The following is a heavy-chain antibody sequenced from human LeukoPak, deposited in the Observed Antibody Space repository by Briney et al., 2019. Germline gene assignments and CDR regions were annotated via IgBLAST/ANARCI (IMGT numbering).Heavy chain of an antibody. V-gene: IGHV3-30*18. CDR1: GFTFSSYG. CDR3: AKAWGDFVVVVHYFDY. J-gene: IGHJ4*02. CDR2: ISYDGSNK. D-gene: IGHD2-15*01. Sequence: TGGSLRLSCAASGFTFSSYGMHWVRQAPGKGLEWVAVISYDGSNKYYADSVRGRFTISRDNSKNTLYLQMNSLRAEDTAVYYCAKAWGDFVVVVHYFDYWGQGTLVTVSS.